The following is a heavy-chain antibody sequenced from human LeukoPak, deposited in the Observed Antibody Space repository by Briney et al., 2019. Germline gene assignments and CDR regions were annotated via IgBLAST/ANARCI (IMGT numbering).Heavy chain of an antibody. CDR3: ARSVDVDY. J-gene: IGHJ4*02. CDR2: ISSSSSTI. V-gene: IGHV3-48*01. Sequence: GGSLRLSCAASGFTFNNYYMSWVRQAPGKGLECVSCISSSSSTIYYADSVKGRFTIFRDKAKNSLYLQMNALRAEDTAVYYCARSVDVDYWGQGILVTVSP. CDR1: GFTFNNYY. D-gene: IGHD5-24*01.